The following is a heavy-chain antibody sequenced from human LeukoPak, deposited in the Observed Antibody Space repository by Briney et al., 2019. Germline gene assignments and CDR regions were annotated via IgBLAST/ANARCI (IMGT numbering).Heavy chain of an antibody. D-gene: IGHD2-2*01. CDR2: INHSGST. CDR1: GGSFSGYY. Sequence: PSETLSLTCAVYGGSFSGYYWSWIRQPPGKGLEWIVEINHSGSTNYNPSLKSRVTISVDTSKNQFSLKLSSVTAADTAVYYCARAAVVPAANDFQHWGQGTLVTVSS. J-gene: IGHJ1*01. CDR3: ARAAVVPAANDFQH. V-gene: IGHV4-34*01.